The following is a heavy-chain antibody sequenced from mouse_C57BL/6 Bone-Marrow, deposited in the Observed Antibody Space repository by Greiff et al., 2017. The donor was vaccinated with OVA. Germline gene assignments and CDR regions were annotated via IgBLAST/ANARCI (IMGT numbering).Heavy chain of an antibody. D-gene: IGHD1-1*01. CDR3: ARGVLRDDYAMDY. Sequence: QVQLQQSGAELARPGASVKLSCKASGYTFTSSGISWVKQRPGQGLEWIGEIYPRSGNTYYNEKFKGKATLTADKSSSTAYMALRSLTSEDSAVYFCARGVLRDDYAMDYWGQGTSGTVSS. CDR2: IYPRSGNT. V-gene: IGHV1-81*01. J-gene: IGHJ4*01. CDR1: GYTFTSSG.